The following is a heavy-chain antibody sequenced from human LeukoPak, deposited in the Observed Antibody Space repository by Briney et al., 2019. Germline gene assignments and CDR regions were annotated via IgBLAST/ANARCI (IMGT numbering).Heavy chain of an antibody. J-gene: IGHJ4*02. CDR2: VYYSGNT. CDR1: DGSISPSDW. D-gene: IGHD3-22*01. CDR3: ARAGYYDDTAYYRSFDY. Sequence: SETLSLTCADSDGSISPSDWWTWVRQPPGKGLEWIGDVYYSGNTNYNPSLRSRVTISVDKSKNQLSLKLTSVTAADTAVYYCARAGYYDDTAYYRSFDYWGQGTLVTVSS. V-gene: IGHV4-4*02.